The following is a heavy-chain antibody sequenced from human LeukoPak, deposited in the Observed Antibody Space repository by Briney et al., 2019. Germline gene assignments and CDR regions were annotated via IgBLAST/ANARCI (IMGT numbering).Heavy chain of an antibody. J-gene: IGHJ4*02. V-gene: IGHV3-23*01. D-gene: IGHD3-3*01. CDR3: ARYDFWSGYPYYFDY. CDR2: ISGSGGST. Sequence: QSGGSLRLSCAASGFTFSSYAMSWVRQAPGKGLEWVSAISGSGGSTYYADSVKGRFTISRDNSKNTLYLQMNSLRAKDTAVYYCARYDFWSGYPYYFDYWGQGTLVTVSS. CDR1: GFTFSSYA.